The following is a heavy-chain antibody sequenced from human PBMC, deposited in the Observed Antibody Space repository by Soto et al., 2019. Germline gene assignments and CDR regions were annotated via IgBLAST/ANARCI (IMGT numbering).Heavy chain of an antibody. D-gene: IGHD3-3*01. CDR1: GFTFDSYA. CDR3: AKDRLTVFGVVVTFED. CDR2: LSGSGYQT. V-gene: IGHV3-23*01. Sequence: EVQLLESGGGLVQPGGSLRLSCATDGFTFDSYAMHWVRQAPGKGLEWVSSLSGSGYQTYYADSVKGRLTISRDRSKNTVYLKMNSLRAEATAVYFCAKDRLTVFGVVVTFEDWGRGTLVTVAS. J-gene: IGHJ4*02.